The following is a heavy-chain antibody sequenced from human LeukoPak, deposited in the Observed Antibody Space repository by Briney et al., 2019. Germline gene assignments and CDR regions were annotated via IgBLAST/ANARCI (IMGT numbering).Heavy chain of an antibody. Sequence: ASVKVSCKASGYTFTGYYMHWVRQAPGQGLEWMGWINPNSGGTNYAQKFEGRATMTRDTSISTAYMELSRLRSDDTAVYYCARSAGYIVVVTASYYYGMDVWGQGTTVTVSS. D-gene: IGHD2-21*02. J-gene: IGHJ6*02. CDR3: ARSAGYIVVVTASYYYGMDV. CDR2: INPNSGGT. V-gene: IGHV1-2*02. CDR1: GYTFTGYY.